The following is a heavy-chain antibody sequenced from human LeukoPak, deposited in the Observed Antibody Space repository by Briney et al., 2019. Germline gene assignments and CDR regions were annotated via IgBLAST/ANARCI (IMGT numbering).Heavy chain of an antibody. CDR2: IYHSGST. Sequence: SQTLSLTCAVSGGSISSGGYSWSWIRQPPGKGLEWIGYIYHSGSTYYNPSLKSRATISVDRSKNQFSLKLSSVTAADTAVYYCARGGATGLLFDYWGQGTLVTVSS. CDR3: ARGGATGLLFDY. V-gene: IGHV4-30-2*01. CDR1: GGSISSGGYS. J-gene: IGHJ4*02. D-gene: IGHD1-26*01.